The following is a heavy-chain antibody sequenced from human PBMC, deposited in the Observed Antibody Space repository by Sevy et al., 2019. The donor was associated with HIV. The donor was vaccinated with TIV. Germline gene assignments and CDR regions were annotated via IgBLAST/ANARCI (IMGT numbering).Heavy chain of an antibody. CDR1: GFPFSDAW. D-gene: IGHD1-26*01. CDR3: TADGGSGATWVLAFDL. Sequence: GGSLRLSCAASGFPFSDAWMNWVRQAPGKGLEWVGLIKNENEGGTSDYAAPGKGRVTISRDDSKNTVFLQMSSLKTWDTAFYYCTADGGSGATWVLAFDLWGQGTMVTVSS. J-gene: IGHJ3*01. CDR2: IKNENEGGTS. V-gene: IGHV3-15*01.